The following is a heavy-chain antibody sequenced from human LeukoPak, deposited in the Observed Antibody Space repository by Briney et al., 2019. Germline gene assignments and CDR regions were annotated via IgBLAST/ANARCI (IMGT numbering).Heavy chain of an antibody. J-gene: IGHJ6*02. V-gene: IGHV6-1*01. CDR1: GDSVSSNSAA. CDR3: ARVSSSSWYWGGYYYGMDV. Sequence: SQTLSLTCAISGDSVSSNSAAWNWIRQSPSRGLEWLGRTYYRSKWYNDYAVSVKSRITINPDTSKNQFSLQLNSVTPEDTAVYYCARVSSSSWYWGGYYYGMDVWGQGPTVTVSS. D-gene: IGHD6-13*01. CDR2: TYYRSKWYN.